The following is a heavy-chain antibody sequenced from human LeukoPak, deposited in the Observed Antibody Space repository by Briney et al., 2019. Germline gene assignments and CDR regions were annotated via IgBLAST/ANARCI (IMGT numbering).Heavy chain of an antibody. Sequence: GGSLRLSCAASGFTFSSYAMSWVRQAPGKGLEWVSAISGSGGSTYYADSVKGRFTISRDNSKNTLYLQMNSLRAEDTAVYYCARDYVLPYYFDYWGQGTLVTVSS. CDR1: GFTFSSYA. V-gene: IGHV3-23*01. CDR3: ARDYVLPYYFDY. CDR2: ISGSGGST. D-gene: IGHD3-10*01. J-gene: IGHJ4*02.